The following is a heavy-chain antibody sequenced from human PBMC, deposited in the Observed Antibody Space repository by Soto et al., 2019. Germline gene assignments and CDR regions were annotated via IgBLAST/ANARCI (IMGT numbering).Heavy chain of an antibody. V-gene: IGHV1-24*01. CDR3: VTVAAVAASDAFDI. D-gene: IGHD6-19*01. Sequence: ASVKVSCKVSGYTLTELSMHWVRQAPGKGLEWMGGFDPEDGETIYAQKFQGRVTMTEDTSTDTADMELSSLRSEDTAVYYCVTVAAVAASDAFDIWGQGTMVTVSS. CDR2: FDPEDGET. J-gene: IGHJ3*02. CDR1: GYTLTELS.